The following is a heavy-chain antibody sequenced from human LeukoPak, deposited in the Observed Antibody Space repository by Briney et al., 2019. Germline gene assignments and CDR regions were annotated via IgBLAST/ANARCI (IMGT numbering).Heavy chain of an antibody. CDR1: GGSISSYY. Sequence: SETLSLTCTVSGGSISSYYWSWVRQPPGKGLEWIGYIYHSGSTYYYPSLKSRVTISVDRSKHQYSLKLSSVTAADTAVYYCARGPTFDPTHYYYYGMDVWGQGTTVTVSS. J-gene: IGHJ6*02. CDR3: ARGPTFDPTHYYYYGMDV. D-gene: IGHD3-9*01. CDR2: IYHSGST. V-gene: IGHV4-59*12.